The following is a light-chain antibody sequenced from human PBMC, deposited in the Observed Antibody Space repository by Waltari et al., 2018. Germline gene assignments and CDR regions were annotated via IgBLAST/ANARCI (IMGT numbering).Light chain of an antibody. CDR3: QHSFDNPPWT. J-gene: IGKJ1*01. Sequence: DIQMAQSPSSLSASIGDRFTITCRASQFINTYLNWYQHKPGEAPKLLMYDSSTLQIGVPSRFSGSGSGTDFTLTISSLQPKDIATYYCQHSFDNPPWTFGRGTKV. CDR2: DSS. CDR1: QFINTY. V-gene: IGKV1-39*01.